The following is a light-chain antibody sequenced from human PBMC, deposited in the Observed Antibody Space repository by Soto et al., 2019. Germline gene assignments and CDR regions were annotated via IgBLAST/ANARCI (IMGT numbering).Light chain of an antibody. CDR3: QQYDNLPT. J-gene: IGKJ4*01. CDR1: QSLSAF. Sequence: EIVLTQSPGTLSLSPGERATLSCRASQSLSAFLAWYQQQPGQAPRLLIYGASTRATGIPDRFSGSGSGTDFTLTISRLEPEDFGVYYCQQYDNLPTFGGGTKVEIK. CDR2: GAS. V-gene: IGKV3-20*01.